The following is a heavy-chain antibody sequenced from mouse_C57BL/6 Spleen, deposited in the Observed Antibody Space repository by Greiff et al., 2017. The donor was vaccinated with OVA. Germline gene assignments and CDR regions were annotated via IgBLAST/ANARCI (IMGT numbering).Heavy chain of an antibody. D-gene: IGHD2-1*01. V-gene: IGHV1-55*01. Sequence: QVQLQQPGAELVKPGASVKMSCKASGYTFTSYWITWVKQRPGQGLEWIGDIYPGSGSTNYNEKFKSKATLTVDTSSSTAYMQLSIRTSEDSAVYYCARERTTKYYAMDYWGQGTSVTVSS. J-gene: IGHJ4*01. CDR3: ARERTTKYYAMDY. CDR1: GYTFTSYW. CDR2: IYPGSGST.